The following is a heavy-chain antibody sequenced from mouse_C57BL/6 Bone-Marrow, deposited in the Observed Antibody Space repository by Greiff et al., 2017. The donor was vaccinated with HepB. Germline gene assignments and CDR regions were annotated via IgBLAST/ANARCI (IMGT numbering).Heavy chain of an antibody. Sequence: QVTLKESGPGILQPSQTLSLTCSFSGFSLSTFGMGVGWIRQPSGKGLEWLAHIWWDDDKYYNPALKSRLTISKDTSKNQVFLKIANVDTADTATYYCARIEIYYGNWDYAMDYWGQGTSVTVSS. CDR2: IWWDDDK. D-gene: IGHD2-1*01. CDR1: GFSLSTFGMG. CDR3: ARIEIYYGNWDYAMDY. J-gene: IGHJ4*01. V-gene: IGHV8-8*01.